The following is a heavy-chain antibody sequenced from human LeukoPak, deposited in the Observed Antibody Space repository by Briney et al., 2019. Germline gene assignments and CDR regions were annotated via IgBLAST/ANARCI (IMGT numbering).Heavy chain of an antibody. D-gene: IGHD3-10*01. J-gene: IGHJ4*02. CDR2: IRYDGSNK. V-gene: IGHV3-30*02. CDR3: AKGQMGSGSYFRFDY. CDR1: GFTFSSYG. Sequence: GGSLRLSCAASGFTFSSYGVHWVRQAPGRGLERVTFIRYDGSNKYYADSVKGRFTISRDNSKNTIYLQMNSLRAEDTAVYYCAKGQMGSGSYFRFDYWGQGSLVTVSS.